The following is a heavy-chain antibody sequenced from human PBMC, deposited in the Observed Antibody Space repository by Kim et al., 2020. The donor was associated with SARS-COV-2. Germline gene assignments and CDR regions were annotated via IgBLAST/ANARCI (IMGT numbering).Heavy chain of an antibody. D-gene: IGHD6-13*01. CDR1: GGSISSSSYY. J-gene: IGHJ2*01. V-gene: IGHV4-39*01. Sequence: SETLSLTCTVSGGSISSSSYYWGWIRQPPGKGLEWIGSIYYSGSTYYNPSLKSRVTISVDTSKNQFSLKLSSVTAADTAVYYCARHYHLIPLQQLGWYFDLCGRGTLVTVSS. CDR3: ARHYHLIPLQQLGWYFDL. CDR2: IYYSGST.